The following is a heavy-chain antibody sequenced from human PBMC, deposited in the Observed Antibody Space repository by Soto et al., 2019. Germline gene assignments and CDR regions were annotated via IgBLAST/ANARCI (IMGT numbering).Heavy chain of an antibody. J-gene: IGHJ6*03. Sequence: ASVKVSCKASGYTFTGYYMHWVRQAPGQGLEWMGWINPNSGGTNYAQKFQGWVTMTRDTSISTAYMELSRLRSDDTAVYYCARGVAARRIYYYYYYMDVWGKGTTVTVSS. CDR2: INPNSGGT. D-gene: IGHD6-6*01. CDR3: ARGVAARRIYYYYYYMDV. CDR1: GYTFTGYY. V-gene: IGHV1-2*04.